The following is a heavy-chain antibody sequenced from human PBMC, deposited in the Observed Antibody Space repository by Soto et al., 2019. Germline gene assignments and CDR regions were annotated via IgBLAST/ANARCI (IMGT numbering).Heavy chain of an antibody. CDR3: AREAYGSGSYYYYYYGMDV. CDR2: IYYSGST. J-gene: IGHJ6*02. D-gene: IGHD3-10*01. Sequence: SETLSLTCTVSGGSISSGGYYWSWIRQHPGKGLEWIGYIYYSGSTYYNPSLKSRVTISVDTSKNQFSLKLSSVTAADTAVYYCAREAYGSGSYYYYYYGMDVWGQGTTVTVSS. V-gene: IGHV4-31*03. CDR1: GGSISSGGYY.